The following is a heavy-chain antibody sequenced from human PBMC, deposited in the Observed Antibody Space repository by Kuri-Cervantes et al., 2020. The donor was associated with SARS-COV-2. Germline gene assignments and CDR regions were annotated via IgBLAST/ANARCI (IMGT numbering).Heavy chain of an antibody. V-gene: IGHV3-74*01. CDR2: INSDGSST. CDR3: ARELGSWPFDH. Sequence: GESLKISCAASGFTFSSYWMHWVRQAPGKGLVWVSRINSDGSSTSYADSVKGRFTISRDNAKNTLYLQMNSLRAEDTAVYYCARELGSWPFDHWGQGTLVTVSS. J-gene: IGHJ4*02. CDR1: GFTFSSYW. D-gene: IGHD6-13*01.